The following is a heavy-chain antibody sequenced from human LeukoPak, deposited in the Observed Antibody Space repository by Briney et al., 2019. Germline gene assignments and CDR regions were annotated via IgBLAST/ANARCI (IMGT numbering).Heavy chain of an antibody. D-gene: IGHD5-18*01. CDR1: GASFSGYY. V-gene: IGHV4-34*01. J-gene: IGHJ6*02. Sequence: SETLSLTCTVYGASFSGYYWTWIRQPPGKGLEWIGEINHSGSTNYNPSLKSRVTISVDTSKNQFSLKLSSVTAADTAVYYCAREKRGYSYGPYYYYGMDVWGQGTTVTVSS. CDR3: AREKRGYSYGPYYYYGMDV. CDR2: INHSGST.